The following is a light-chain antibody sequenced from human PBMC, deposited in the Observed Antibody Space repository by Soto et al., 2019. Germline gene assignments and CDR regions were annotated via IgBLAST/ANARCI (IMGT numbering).Light chain of an antibody. J-gene: IGLJ1*01. CDR2: EVS. CDR1: SSDVGSYNL. V-gene: IGLV2-23*02. Sequence: QSALTQPASVSRAPGQSITIFCTGTSSDVGSYNLVSWYQQHPGKAPKLMIYEVSKRPSGVSNRFSGSKSGNTASLTISGLQAEDEADYYCCSYAGSSYVFGTGTKVTVL. CDR3: CSYAGSSYV.